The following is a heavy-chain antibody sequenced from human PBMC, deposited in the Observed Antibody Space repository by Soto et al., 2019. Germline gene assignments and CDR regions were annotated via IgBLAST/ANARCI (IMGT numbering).Heavy chain of an antibody. J-gene: IGHJ3*02. V-gene: IGHV3-74*01. CDR3: ARVHHTRFLEWLLTGDAFDI. D-gene: IGHD3-3*01. CDR2: INSDGSST. Sequence: GGSLRLSCAASGFTFSSYWMHWVRQAPGKGLVWVSRINSDGSSTSYADSVKGRFTISRDNAKNTLYLQMNSLRAEDTAVYYCARVHHTRFLEWLLTGDAFDIWGQGTMVTVSS. CDR1: GFTFSSYW.